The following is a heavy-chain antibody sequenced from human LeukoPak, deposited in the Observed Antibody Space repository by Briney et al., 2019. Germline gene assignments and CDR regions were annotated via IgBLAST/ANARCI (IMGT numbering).Heavy chain of an antibody. D-gene: IGHD2-2*01. V-gene: IGHV3-74*01. CDR3: ARGGYCSSTSCYYFDY. CDR1: GFTFSSYW. CDR2: TNSDGSST. J-gene: IGHJ4*02. Sequence: GGSLRLSCAASGFTFSSYWMHWVRQAPGKGLVWVSRTNSDGSSTSYADSVKGRFSISRDNAKNTLYLQMNSLRAEDTAVYYCARGGYCSSTSCYYFDYWGQGTLVTVSS.